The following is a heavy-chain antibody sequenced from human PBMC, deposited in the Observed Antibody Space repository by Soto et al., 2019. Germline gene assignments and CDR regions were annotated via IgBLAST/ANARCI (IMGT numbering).Heavy chain of an antibody. J-gene: IGHJ4*02. CDR2: IYYSGST. D-gene: IGHD6-13*01. V-gene: IGHV4-59*02. CDR3: ARAESSSSHYFFDY. Sequence: PSETLSLTCTVSGASVSSYYWSWIRQPPGKGLEWIGYIYYSGSTNYNSSLKSRVTMSVDTSENQFSLKLFSVTAADTAVYYCARAESSSSHYFFDYWGLGTLVTVSS. CDR1: GASVSSYY.